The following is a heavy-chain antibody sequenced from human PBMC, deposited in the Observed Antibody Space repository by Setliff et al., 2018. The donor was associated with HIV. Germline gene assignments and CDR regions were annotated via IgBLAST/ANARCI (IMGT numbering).Heavy chain of an antibody. J-gene: IGHJ4*02. CDR2: VYFSGSA. D-gene: IGHD2-15*01. CDR1: GDSISSGNFF. CDR3: ARGRVFCNGDSCYHFDF. Sequence: PSETLSLTCTVSGDSISSGNFFRSWIRQSPGKGLEWIGYVYFSGSATHNPSLKSPVSISVDTSKNQFYLTLSSVTAADTAVYYCARGRVFCNGDSCYHFDFWGQGILVTVSS. V-gene: IGHV4-30-4*01.